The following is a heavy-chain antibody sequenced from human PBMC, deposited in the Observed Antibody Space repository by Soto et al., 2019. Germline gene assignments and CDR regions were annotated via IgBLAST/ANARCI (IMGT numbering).Heavy chain of an antibody. D-gene: IGHD2-2*01. J-gene: IGHJ6*02. CDR2: IYYSGST. CDR1: GGSISSGDYY. Sequence: PSETLSLTXTVSGGSISSGDYYWSWIRQPPGKGLEWIGYIYYSGSTYYNPSLKSRVTISVDTSKNQFSLKLSSVTAADTAVYYCASFQDIVVVPAAYGMDVWGQGTTVTVSS. CDR3: ASFQDIVVVPAAYGMDV. V-gene: IGHV4-30-4*01.